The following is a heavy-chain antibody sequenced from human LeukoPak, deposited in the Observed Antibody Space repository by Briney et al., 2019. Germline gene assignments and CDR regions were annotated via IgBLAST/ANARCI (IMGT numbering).Heavy chain of an antibody. CDR1: GGSFSGYY. D-gene: IGHD3-10*01. V-gene: IGHV4-34*01. Sequence: PSETLSHTCAVYGGSFSGYYWSWIRQPPGKGLEWIGEINHSGSTNYNPSLKSRVTISVDTSKNQFSLKLSSVTAADTAVYYCARDGYYGSGRLDYWGQGTLVTVSS. CDR2: INHSGST. CDR3: ARDGYYGSGRLDY. J-gene: IGHJ4*02.